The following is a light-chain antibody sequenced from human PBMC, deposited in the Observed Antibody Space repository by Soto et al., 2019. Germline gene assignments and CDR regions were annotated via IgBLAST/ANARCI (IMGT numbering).Light chain of an antibody. CDR3: SSYTSSATLV. CDR1: SSDVGGYKY. V-gene: IGLV2-14*01. CDR2: EVS. Sequence: QSVLTQPASVSGSPGQSITISCTGTSSDVGGYKYVSWYQQHPGKAPKLIIHEVSSRPSGVSSRFSGSKSGNTASLTISGLQAEDEADYYCSSYTSSATLVFGVGIKVTVL. J-gene: IGLJ2*01.